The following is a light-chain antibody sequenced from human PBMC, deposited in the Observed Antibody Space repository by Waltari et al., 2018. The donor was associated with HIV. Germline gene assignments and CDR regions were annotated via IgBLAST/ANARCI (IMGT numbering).Light chain of an antibody. V-gene: IGKV1-5*03. Sequence: DIQMTQSPSTLSASVGDRVTITRRASQSITIWLAWYQQKPGKAPKLLIYKASSLQSGVPSRFSGSGSGTEFTLTISSLQPDDFATYYCQQYHTYSTFGQGTRLEIK. CDR3: QQYHTYST. J-gene: IGKJ2*01. CDR1: QSITIW. CDR2: KAS.